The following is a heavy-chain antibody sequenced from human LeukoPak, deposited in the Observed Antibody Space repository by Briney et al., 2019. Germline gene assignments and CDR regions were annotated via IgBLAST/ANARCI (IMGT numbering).Heavy chain of an antibody. J-gene: IGHJ4*02. Sequence: ASVKVSCKVSGYTLTELSMHWVRQAPGKGLEWMGGFDPEDGETIYAQKFQGRVTMTEETSTDTAYMELSSLRSEDTAVYYCATGPYLFWDYWGQGTLVTISS. CDR2: FDPEDGET. D-gene: IGHD3-3*01. V-gene: IGHV1-24*01. CDR1: GYTLTELS. CDR3: ATGPYLFWDY.